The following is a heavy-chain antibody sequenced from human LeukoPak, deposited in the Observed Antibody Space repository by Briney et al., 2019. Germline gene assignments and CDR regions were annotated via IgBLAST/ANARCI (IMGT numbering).Heavy chain of an antibody. CDR3: AKGDIVATSLFDH. CDR2: IDYSGGST. Sequence: GGSLRLSCTASGFTLSSYEMSWIRQAPGKGLEWVSSIDYSGGSTHYADSVKGRFTISRDKSKNTLYLQMNTLRVDDTAVYFCAKGDIVATSLFDHWGQGTPVTVSS. J-gene: IGHJ4*02. CDR1: GFTLSSYE. V-gene: IGHV3-23*01. D-gene: IGHD5-12*01.